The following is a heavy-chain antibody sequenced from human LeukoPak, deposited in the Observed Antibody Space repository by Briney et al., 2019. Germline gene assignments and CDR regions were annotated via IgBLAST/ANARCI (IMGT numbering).Heavy chain of an antibody. CDR2: INHSGST. CDR3: ARRPRYSSGWYYFDS. CDR1: GGSFSSDY. Sequence: PSETLSLTCAVYGGSFSSDYWNWIRQPPGKGLEWMGEINHSGSTNSNPSLKSRVTISVDRSKNQFSLKLSSVTAADTAVYYCARRPRYSSGWYYFDSWGQGTLVTVSS. J-gene: IGHJ4*01. D-gene: IGHD6-19*01. V-gene: IGHV4-34*01.